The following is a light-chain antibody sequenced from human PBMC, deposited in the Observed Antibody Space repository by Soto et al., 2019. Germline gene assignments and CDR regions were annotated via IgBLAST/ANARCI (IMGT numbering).Light chain of an antibody. CDR3: SSYAGNRTFV. CDR2: EVT. CDR1: RSDVGGYNF. Sequence: QSALTQPASVSGSPGQSITISCTGTRSDVGGYNFVSWFQQHPGKAPKLIIYEVTNRPSGISNRFSGSKSGNTASLTISGLQAEDEADYYCSSYAGNRTFVFGGGTKLTVL. J-gene: IGLJ3*02. V-gene: IGLV2-14*01.